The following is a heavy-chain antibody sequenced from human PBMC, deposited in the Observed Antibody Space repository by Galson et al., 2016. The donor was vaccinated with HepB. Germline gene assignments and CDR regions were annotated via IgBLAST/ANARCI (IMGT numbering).Heavy chain of an antibody. CDR2: IGGGGGSP. CDR3: AKAYSSGWYFFDY. D-gene: IGHD6-19*01. Sequence: SLRLSCAASGFTFSNFAMSWVRQAPGKGLEWVSAIGGGGGSPSYADSVKGRLTISRDNSKNTLYLQMNSLRAEDTAVYYCAKAYSSGWYFFDYWGQGTLVTVSS. J-gene: IGHJ4*02. CDR1: GFTFSNFA. V-gene: IGHV3-23*01.